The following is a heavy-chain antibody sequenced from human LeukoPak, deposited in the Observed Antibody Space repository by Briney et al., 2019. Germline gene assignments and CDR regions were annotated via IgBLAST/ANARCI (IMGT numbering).Heavy chain of an antibody. Sequence: SETLSLTCTVSGGSISSYYWSWIRQPPGKGLEWIGYIYYSGGTNYNPSLKSRVTISVDTSKNQFSLKLSSVTAADTAVYYCARESEQGYFDYWGQGTLVTVSS. CDR2: IYYSGGT. CDR1: GGSISSYY. J-gene: IGHJ4*02. V-gene: IGHV4-59*01. D-gene: IGHD1-14*01. CDR3: ARESEQGYFDY.